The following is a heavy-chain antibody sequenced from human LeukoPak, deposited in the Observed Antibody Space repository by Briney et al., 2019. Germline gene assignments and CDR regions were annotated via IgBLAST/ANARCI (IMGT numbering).Heavy chain of an antibody. CDR2: IYYSGST. CDR3: ARARRGGVTAQPLGY. D-gene: IGHD2-21*02. Sequence: SETLSLTCTVSGGSISSYYWSWIRQPPGKGLEWIGYIYYSGSTNYNPSLKSRVTISVDTSKNQFSLKLSSVTAADTAVYYCARARRGGVTAQPLGYWGQGTLVTVSS. J-gene: IGHJ4*02. V-gene: IGHV4-59*12. CDR1: GGSISSYY.